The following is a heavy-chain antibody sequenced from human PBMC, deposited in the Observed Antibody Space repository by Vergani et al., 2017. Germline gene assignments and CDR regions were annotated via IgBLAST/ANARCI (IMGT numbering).Heavy chain of an antibody. J-gene: IGHJ4*02. V-gene: IGHV4-34*01. CDR3: ARGDGGLYYYDSSGYVDY. D-gene: IGHD3-22*01. CDR1: GGSFSGYY. Sequence: QVQLQQWGAGLLKPSETLSLTCAVYGGSFSGYYWSWIRQPPGKGLEWIGEINHSGSTNYNPSLKSRVTISVDTSKNQFSLKLSSVTAADTAVYYCARGDGGLYYYDSSGYVDYWGQGTLVTVSS. CDR2: INHSGST.